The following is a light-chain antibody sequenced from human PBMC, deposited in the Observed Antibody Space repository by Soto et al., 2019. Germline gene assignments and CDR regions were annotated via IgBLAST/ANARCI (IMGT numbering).Light chain of an antibody. CDR3: QQYYTLPLT. V-gene: IGKV4-1*01. CDR1: QSVLFTSNNKNY. Sequence: DIVMTQSPDSLAVSLGERATINCESSQSVLFTSNNKNYLAWYQPKPGQPPKLLLSWASARESGVPERFSGRGSGTLFTLSISSLQADDVAVYYCQQYYTLPLTFGGGTKVEIK. J-gene: IGKJ4*01. CDR2: WAS.